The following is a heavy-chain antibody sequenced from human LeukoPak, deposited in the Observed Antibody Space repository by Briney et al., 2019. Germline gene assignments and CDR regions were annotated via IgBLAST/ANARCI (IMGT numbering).Heavy chain of an antibody. Sequence: SETLSLTCTVSGGSISSSSYYWGWIRQPPGKGLEWIGYIYYSGSTNYNPSLKSRVTISVDTSNNRFSLKLMSVTAADTAVYYCARATRPRGDFDYWGQGTLVTVSS. D-gene: IGHD6-6*01. CDR3: ARATRPRGDFDY. CDR1: GGSISSSSYY. V-gene: IGHV4-61*05. J-gene: IGHJ4*02. CDR2: IYYSGST.